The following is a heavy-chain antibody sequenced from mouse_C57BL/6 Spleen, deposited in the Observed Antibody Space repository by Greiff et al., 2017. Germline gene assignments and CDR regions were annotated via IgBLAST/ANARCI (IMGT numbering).Heavy chain of an antibody. CDR1: GYTFTSYW. D-gene: IGHD2-5*01. CDR2: IDPSDSYT. Sequence: QVQLQQPGAELVKPGASVKLSCKASGYTFTSYWMPWVKQRPGQGLEWIGEIDPSDSYTNYNQKFKGKATLTVDTSSSTAYMQLSSLTSEDSAVYYCARVVSNYGYFDYWGQGTTLTVSS. V-gene: IGHV1-50*01. CDR3: ARVVSNYGYFDY. J-gene: IGHJ2*01.